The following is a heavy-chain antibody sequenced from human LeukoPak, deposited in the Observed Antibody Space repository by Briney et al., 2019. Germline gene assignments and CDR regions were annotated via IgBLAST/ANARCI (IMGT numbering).Heavy chain of an antibody. CDR3: AKDLESYCGGDCYWDI. CDR1: GFTFSSYG. D-gene: IGHD2-21*02. Sequence: PGGSLRLSCAASGFTFSSYGMSWVRQAPGKGVEWVSAISGSGGSAYYADSVKGRFTISRDNSKNTLYLQMNSLRAEDTAVYYCAKDLESYCGGDCYWDIWGQGTMVTVSS. J-gene: IGHJ3*02. V-gene: IGHV3-23*01. CDR2: ISGSGGSA.